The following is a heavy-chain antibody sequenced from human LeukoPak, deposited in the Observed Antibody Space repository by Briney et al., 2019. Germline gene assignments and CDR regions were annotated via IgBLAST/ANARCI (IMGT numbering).Heavy chain of an antibody. J-gene: IGHJ6*03. CDR2: IYPGDSDT. D-gene: IGHD5-18*01. CDR3: ARRSAMVDYYHMPV. V-gene: IGHV5-51*01. CDR1: GYSFTSYW. Sequence: GESLKISCKGSGYSFTSYWIGWVRQMPGKGLEWMGSIYPGDSDTRYSPSFQGQVTISADKSISTAYLQWSSLKASDPAMYSCARRSAMVDYYHMPVWGKATRLTVSS.